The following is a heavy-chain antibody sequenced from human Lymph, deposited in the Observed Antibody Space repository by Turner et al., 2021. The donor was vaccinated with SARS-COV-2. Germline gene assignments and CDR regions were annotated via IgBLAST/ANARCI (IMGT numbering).Heavy chain of an antibody. Sequence: QAQLQESGPRLVKPLATPSLTCTVSGGSMNSNYWSWIRQPPGKRLEWIGYIYYRGSTNYNPSLKSRVTISVDTSKNQFSLKLTSVTAADTAIYYCARETVNNWVDPWGQGILVTVSS. CDR2: IYYRGST. CDR3: ARETVNNWVDP. J-gene: IGHJ5*02. CDR1: GGSMNSNY. D-gene: IGHD2-21*02. V-gene: IGHV4-59*01.